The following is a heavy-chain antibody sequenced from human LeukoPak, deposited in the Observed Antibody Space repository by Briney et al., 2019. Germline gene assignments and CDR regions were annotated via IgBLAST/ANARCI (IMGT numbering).Heavy chain of an antibody. J-gene: IGHJ4*02. CDR1: GLTFSSSW. D-gene: IGHD6-19*01. V-gene: IGHV3-30-3*01. Sequence: GGSLRLSCAVSGLTFSSSWMDWVRQAPGKGLEWVAVISYDGSNKYYADSVKGRFTISRDNSKNTLYLQMNSLRAEDTAVYYCARDRGLALYSSGWYLDYWGQGTLVTVSS. CDR2: ISYDGSNK. CDR3: ARDRGLALYSSGWYLDY.